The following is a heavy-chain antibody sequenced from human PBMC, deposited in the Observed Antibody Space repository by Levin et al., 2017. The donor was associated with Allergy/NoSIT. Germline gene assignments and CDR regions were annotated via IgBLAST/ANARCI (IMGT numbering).Heavy chain of an antibody. Sequence: SETLSLTCNVSGGSISTISSYWGWIRQPPGKGLEWIGNIFYSGSGNIYYNPSLKSRVTMSIDTSKSQFSLRLRSVTAADTAIYYCARVNIGLMRAGPFDFWGHGSPVTVSS. V-gene: IGHV4-39*07. D-gene: IGHD2/OR15-2a*01. CDR3: ARVNIGLMRAGPFDF. J-gene: IGHJ4*01. CDR1: GGSISTISSY. CDR2: IFYSGSGNI.